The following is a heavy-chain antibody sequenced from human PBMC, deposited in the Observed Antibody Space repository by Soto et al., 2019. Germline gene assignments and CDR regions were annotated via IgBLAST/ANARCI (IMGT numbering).Heavy chain of an antibody. CDR3: ARDRLSSAWHDAFDI. Sequence: EVQLVEPGGGLVQPGGSLRLSCAASGFTFSGSWMTWVRQAPGKGLEWVANIKQDGSEKYYGDSVKGRFTISRDNAKNSLYLQMNSLRAEDTAVYYCARDRLSSAWHDAFDIWGQGTMVTVSS. CDR1: GFTFSGSW. V-gene: IGHV3-7*05. D-gene: IGHD6-19*01. J-gene: IGHJ3*02. CDR2: IKQDGSEK.